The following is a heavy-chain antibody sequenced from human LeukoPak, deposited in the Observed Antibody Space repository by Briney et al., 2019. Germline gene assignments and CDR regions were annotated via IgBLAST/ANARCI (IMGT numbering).Heavy chain of an antibody. CDR2: IFYSGST. J-gene: IGHJ4*02. CDR3: ARDKSGNSGWYSYFDY. Sequence: SETLSLTCTVSGGSISTSNYYWGWVRQPPGKGLEWIGNIFYSGSTYYSPSLKSRVTISVDTSKNQFSLKLSSVTAADTAVYYCARDKSGNSGWYSYFDYWGQGTLVTVSS. D-gene: IGHD6-19*01. CDR1: GGSISTSNYY. V-gene: IGHV4-39*07.